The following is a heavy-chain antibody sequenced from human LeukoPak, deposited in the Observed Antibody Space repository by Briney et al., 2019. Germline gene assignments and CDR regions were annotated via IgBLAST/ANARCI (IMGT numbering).Heavy chain of an antibody. D-gene: IGHD3-16*02. CDR1: GFTFSSYS. CDR2: ISSSSGYI. J-gene: IGHJ4*02. CDR3: ARGEENYDYVWGSYRYTSLLDY. Sequence: GGSLRLSCAASGFTFSSYSMNWVRNAPGKGLEWVSSISSSSGYIYYADSVKGRFTISRDNAKNSLYLQMNSLRAEDTAVYYCARGEENYDYVWGSYRYTSLLDYWGQGTLVTVSS. V-gene: IGHV3-21*01.